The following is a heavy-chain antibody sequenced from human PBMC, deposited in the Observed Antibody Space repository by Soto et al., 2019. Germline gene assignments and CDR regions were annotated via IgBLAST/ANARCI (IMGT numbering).Heavy chain of an antibody. V-gene: IGHV3-30*18. D-gene: IGHD2-2*01. CDR2: ISNDVRNI. CDR3: VKDSLGGMTPVFMPGPD. J-gene: IGHJ4*02. Sequence: VQLVESGGGVVQPGRSLRLSCAASGLTFSTYGFHWVRQAPGKGLEWVAVISNDVRNIHYAESVKGRFTISRDNSKNPLYLQMTSLRPNDTAVYYCVKDSLGGMTPVFMPGPDWGQGTLVTVSS. CDR1: GLTFSTYG.